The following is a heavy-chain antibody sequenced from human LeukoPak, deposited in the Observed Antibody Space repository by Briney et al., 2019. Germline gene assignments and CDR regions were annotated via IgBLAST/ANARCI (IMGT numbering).Heavy chain of an antibody. CDR1: GGSISSSSYY. D-gene: IGHD3-16*01. J-gene: IGHJ4*02. V-gene: IGHV4-39*01. CDR3: AAHRGESLCFDY. CDR2: IYYSGST. Sequence: SETLSLTCTVSGGSISSSSYYWGWIRQPPGKGLEWIGSIYYSGSTYYNPSLKSRVTISVDTSKNQFSLKLSSVTAADTAVYYCAAHRGESLCFDYWGQGTLVTVSS.